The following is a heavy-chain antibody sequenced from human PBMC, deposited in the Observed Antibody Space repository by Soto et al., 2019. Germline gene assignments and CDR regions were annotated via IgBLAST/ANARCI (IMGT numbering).Heavy chain of an antibody. J-gene: IGHJ5*02. CDR1: GGSISSSNW. D-gene: IGHD6-13*01. V-gene: IGHV4-4*02. CDR2: IYHSGST. CDR3: ARGIAAAETWFDP. Sequence: SETLSLTCAVSGGSISSSNWWSWVRQPPGKGLEWIGEIYHSGSTNYNPSLKSRVTISVDKSKNQFSLKLSSVTAADTAVYYCARGIAAAETWFDPWGQGTLVTVSS.